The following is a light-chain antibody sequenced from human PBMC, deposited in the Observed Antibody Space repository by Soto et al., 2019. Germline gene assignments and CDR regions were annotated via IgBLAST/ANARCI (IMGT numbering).Light chain of an antibody. J-gene: IGKJ2*01. V-gene: IGKV1-39*01. CDR3: QQSYSTQYT. CDR2: AAA. CDR1: QSISSY. Sequence: DIQMTQSPSSLSASVGDRVTSTCRASQSISSYLNWDQQKPGKAPKLLIYAAASLQSGVPSRFSGSGSGTDFTLTISSLQPEDFATYYCQQSYSTQYTFGQGTKLEIK.